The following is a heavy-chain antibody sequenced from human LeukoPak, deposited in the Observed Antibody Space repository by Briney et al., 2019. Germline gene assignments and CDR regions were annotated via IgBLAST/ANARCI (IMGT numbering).Heavy chain of an antibody. D-gene: IGHD1-26*01. J-gene: IGHJ4*02. CDR2: INPNSGGT. V-gene: IGHV1-2*02. CDR3: ARVIVRQKYYFDY. Sequence: ASVKVSCKASGYTFTGYYMHWVRQAPGQGLEWMGWINPNSGGTNYAQKFQGRVTMTRDTSISTAYTELSRLRSDDTAVYYCARVIVRQKYYFDYWGQGTLVTVSS. CDR1: GYTFTGYY.